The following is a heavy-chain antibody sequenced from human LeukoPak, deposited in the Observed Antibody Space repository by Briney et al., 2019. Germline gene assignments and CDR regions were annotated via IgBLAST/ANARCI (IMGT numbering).Heavy chain of an antibody. J-gene: IGHJ4*02. V-gene: IGHV4-59*08. CDR3: ARVSGYVLFDY. CDR1: GGSISSYY. D-gene: IGHD5-12*01. Sequence: PSETLSLTCTVSGGSISSYYWSWIRQPPGKGLEWIGYIYYSGSTNYNPSLKSRVTISVDTSKNQFSLKLSSVTAADTAVYYCARVSGYVLFDYWGQGTLVAVSS. CDR2: IYYSGST.